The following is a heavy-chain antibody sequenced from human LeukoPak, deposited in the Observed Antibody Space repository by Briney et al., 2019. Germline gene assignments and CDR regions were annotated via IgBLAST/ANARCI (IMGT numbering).Heavy chain of an antibody. CDR2: IYYSGST. Sequence: SETLSLTCTVSGGSISSGGYYWSWIRQHPGKGLEWIRYIYYSGSTYYNPSLKSRVTISVDTSKNQFSLKLSSVTAADTAVYYCARGLRYFDWLLSYYFDYWGQGTLVTVSS. CDR3: ARGLRYFDWLLSYYFDY. CDR1: GGSISSGGYY. J-gene: IGHJ4*02. D-gene: IGHD3-9*01. V-gene: IGHV4-31*03.